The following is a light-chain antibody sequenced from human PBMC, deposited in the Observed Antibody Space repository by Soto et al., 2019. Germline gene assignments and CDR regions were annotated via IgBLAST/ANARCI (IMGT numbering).Light chain of an antibody. J-gene: IGKJ1*01. CDR1: ETITDF. Sequence: DIQMTQSPPSLSASVGDRVTITCRASETITDFLNWYQLKPGKAPKLLIYSASNLQPGVPSRFSGSGYGTDFTLTINSLQSEDIAVYYCQQYNTWHRTFGQGTKVEIK. V-gene: IGKV1-39*01. CDR2: SAS. CDR3: QQYNTWHRT.